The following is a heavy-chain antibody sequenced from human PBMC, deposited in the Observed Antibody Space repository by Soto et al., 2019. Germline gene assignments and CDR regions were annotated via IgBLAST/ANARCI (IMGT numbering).Heavy chain of an antibody. V-gene: IGHV6-1*01. CDR1: GDSVSSNSAA. Sequence: QTLSLTCAISGDSVSSNSAAWNWIRQSPSRGLEWLGRTYYRSKWYNDYAVSVKSRITINPDTSKNQFSLQLNSVTPEDTAVYYCARSVTMIVVVLNWFDPWGQGTLVTVSS. CDR3: ARSVTMIVVVLNWFDP. CDR2: TYYRSKWYN. J-gene: IGHJ5*02. D-gene: IGHD3-22*01.